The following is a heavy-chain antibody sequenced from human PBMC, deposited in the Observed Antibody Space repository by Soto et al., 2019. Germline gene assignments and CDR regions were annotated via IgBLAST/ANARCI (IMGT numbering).Heavy chain of an antibody. CDR2: IGGGGVRT. D-gene: IGHD3-3*01. J-gene: IGHJ4*02. CDR3: AKHAGYDFWSGFAY. CDR1: GFTFSSYA. Sequence: GGSLRLSCSVSGFTFSSYAMSWVRQAPGKGLEWVSAIGGGGVRTQYADSVKGRFTISRDNSKNTLFLQMNSLRVEDTALYFCAKHAGYDFWSGFAYWGQGTLVTVSS. V-gene: IGHV3-23*01.